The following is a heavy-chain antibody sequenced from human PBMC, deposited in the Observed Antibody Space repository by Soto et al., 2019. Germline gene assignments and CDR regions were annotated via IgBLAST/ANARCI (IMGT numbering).Heavy chain of an antibody. CDR2: INQSGST. CDR3: ARVLLGSSGWYSAALGYFDY. D-gene: IGHD6-19*01. V-gene: IGHV4-34*01. CDR1: GGSFSGYY. J-gene: IGHJ4*02. Sequence: ETLSLTCAVYGGSFSGYYWSWSRQPPGKGVEWVGEINQSGSTNYNPSLKSRVTISVDTSKTQLSLKLSSVTAADTAVYYCARVLLGSSGWYSAALGYFDYWGQGTLVTVS.